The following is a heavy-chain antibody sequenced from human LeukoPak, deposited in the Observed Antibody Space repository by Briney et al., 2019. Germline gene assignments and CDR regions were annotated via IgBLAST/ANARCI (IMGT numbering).Heavy chain of an antibody. CDR1: GGSFSGYY. V-gene: IGHV4-34*01. Sequence: SETLSLTCAVYGGSFSGYYWSWIRQPPGKGLEWIGEINHSGSTNYNPSLKSRVTISVDTSKNQFSLKLSSVTAADTAVYYCARGGLLYHSLPDYYMDVWGKGTTVTVSS. CDR3: ARGGLLYHSLPDYYMDV. D-gene: IGHD2-2*01. J-gene: IGHJ6*03. CDR2: INHSGST.